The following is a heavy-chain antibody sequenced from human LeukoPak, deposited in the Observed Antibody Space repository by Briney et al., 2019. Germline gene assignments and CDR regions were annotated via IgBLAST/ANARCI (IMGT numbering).Heavy chain of an antibody. D-gene: IGHD3-22*01. CDR2: IYYSGST. CDR3: ARDGNYDSSGYSTFDY. Sequence: PSQTLSRTCTVSGGSISSGGYYWSWIRQPPGKGLEWIGYIYYSGSTYYNPSLKSRVIISIDTSNNQFSLKLSSVAAADTAVYYCARDGNYDSSGYSTFDYWGQGTLVTVSS. V-gene: IGHV4-30-4*01. J-gene: IGHJ4*02. CDR1: GGSISSGGYY.